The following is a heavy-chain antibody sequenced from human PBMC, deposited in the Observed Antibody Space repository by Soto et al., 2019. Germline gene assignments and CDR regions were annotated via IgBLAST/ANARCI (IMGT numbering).Heavy chain of an antibody. CDR3: ARGTLGRGAFDI. CDR1: GFTFSSYS. J-gene: IGHJ3*02. D-gene: IGHD7-27*01. Sequence: GGSLRLSCAASGFTFSSYSMNWVRQAPGKGLEWVSSISSSSSYIYYADSVKGRFTISRDNAKNSLYLQMNSLRAEDTAVYYCARGTLGRGAFDIWGQGTMVTV. V-gene: IGHV3-21*01. CDR2: ISSSSSYI.